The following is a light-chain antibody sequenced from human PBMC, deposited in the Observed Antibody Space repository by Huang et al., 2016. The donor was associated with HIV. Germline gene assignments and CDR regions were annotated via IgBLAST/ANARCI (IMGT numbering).Light chain of an antibody. V-gene: IGKV1-33*01. CDR3: QQYDNLPR. J-gene: IGKJ4*01. Sequence: DIQLTQSPSSLSASVGDRVTITCQASQDISNYLNWYQQKPGKAPKRLIYAASNLETGVPSRFSGSGSGTDFTFTISSLQPEDIATYYCQQYDNLPRFGGGTKVEIK. CDR1: QDISNY. CDR2: AAS.